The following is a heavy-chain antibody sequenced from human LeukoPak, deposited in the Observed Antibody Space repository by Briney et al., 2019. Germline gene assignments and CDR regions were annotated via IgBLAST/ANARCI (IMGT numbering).Heavy chain of an antibody. V-gene: IGHV1-2*06. D-gene: IGHD2-8*01. CDR1: GYTFTGYY. CDR3: AGNGPDQNWFDP. Sequence: ASVKVSCKASGYTFTGYYMHWVRQAPGQGLEWMRRINPNSGGTNYAQKFQGRVTMTRDTSISTAYMELSRLRSDDTAVYYCAGNGPDQNWFDPWGQGTLVTVSS. J-gene: IGHJ5*02. CDR2: INPNSGGT.